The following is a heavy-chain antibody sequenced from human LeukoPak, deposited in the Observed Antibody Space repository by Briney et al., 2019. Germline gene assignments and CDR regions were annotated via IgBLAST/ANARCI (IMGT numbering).Heavy chain of an antibody. CDR1: GFTFSSYG. Sequence: GGSLRLSCAASGFTFSSYGMHWVRQAPGKGLEWVAFIRYDGSNKYYADSVKGRFTISRDNSKNTLYLQMNSLRAEDTAVYYCAKQVREFSEWFDYWGQGTLVTVSS. D-gene: IGHD3-3*01. V-gene: IGHV3-30*02. CDR2: IRYDGSNK. CDR3: AKQVREFSEWFDY. J-gene: IGHJ5*01.